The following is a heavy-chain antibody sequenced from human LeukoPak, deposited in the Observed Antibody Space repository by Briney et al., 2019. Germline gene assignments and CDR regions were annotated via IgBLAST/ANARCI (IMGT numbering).Heavy chain of an antibody. D-gene: IGHD3-3*01. CDR2: ISGNGGTT. J-gene: IGHJ4*02. CDR1: GFTFINYH. Sequence: GGSLGLSCAASGFTFINYHMSWVRQAPGKGLEWVSAISGNGGTTYYADSVKGRFTVSRDTSKNTLYLQMNSLRAEDTAVYYCAKGVTIFGYHDYWGQGTLVTVSS. V-gene: IGHV3-23*01. CDR3: AKGVTIFGYHDY.